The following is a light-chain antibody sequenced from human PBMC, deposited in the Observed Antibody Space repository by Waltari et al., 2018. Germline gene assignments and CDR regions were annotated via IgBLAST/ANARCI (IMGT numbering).Light chain of an antibody. CDR2: ADS. Sequence: QSALTQPASVSGSPGQSITISCTGTSSDVGSYKLVSWYQPHPGKAPRLMIYADSNRPSGSSSRFSGSKSGNTASLTISGLQAEDEAAYYCCSYAGSSTVKFGEGTYLTVL. CDR3: CSYAGSSTVK. CDR1: SSDVGSYKL. J-gene: IGLJ2*01. V-gene: IGLV2-23*01.